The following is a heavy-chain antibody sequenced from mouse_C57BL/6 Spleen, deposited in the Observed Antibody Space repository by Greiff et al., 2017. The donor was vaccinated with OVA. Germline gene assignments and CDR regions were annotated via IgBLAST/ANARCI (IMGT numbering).Heavy chain of an antibody. CDR2: IRNKANGYTT. Sequence: EVMLVESGGGLVQPGGSLSLSCAASGFTFTDYYMSWVRQPPGKALEWLGFIRNKANGYTTEYSASVKGRFTISRDNSQSILYLQMNALRAEVSATYYCARGLRRTLYAMDYWGQGTSVTVSS. CDR3: ARGLRRTLYAMDY. J-gene: IGHJ4*01. V-gene: IGHV7-3*01. CDR1: GFTFTDYY. D-gene: IGHD2-4*01.